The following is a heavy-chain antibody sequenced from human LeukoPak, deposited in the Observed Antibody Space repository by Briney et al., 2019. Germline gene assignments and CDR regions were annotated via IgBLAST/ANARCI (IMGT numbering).Heavy chain of an antibody. CDR2: ISSSSSTI. J-gene: IGHJ4*02. CDR1: GFTFSSYS. D-gene: IGHD3-10*01. Sequence: PGGSLRLSCAASGFTFSSYSMNWVRQAPGKGLEWVSYISSSSSTIYYADSVKGRFTISRDNAKNSLYLQMNSLREDDTAVYYCARPMEGYSGSGSWYFDYWGQGSLVTVSS. CDR3: ARPMEGYSGSGSWYFDY. V-gene: IGHV3-48*02.